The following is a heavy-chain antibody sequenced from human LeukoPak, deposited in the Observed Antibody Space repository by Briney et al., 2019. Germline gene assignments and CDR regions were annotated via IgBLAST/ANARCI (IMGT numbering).Heavy chain of an antibody. J-gene: IGHJ4*02. Sequence: ASVKVSCKASGYTFTGYYMHWVRQAPGQGLEWMGRIIPIFGTANYAQKFQGRVTITTDESTSTAYMELSSLRSEDTAVYYCARDGWNLYYFDYWGQGTLVTVSS. V-gene: IGHV1-69*05. CDR2: IIPIFGTA. D-gene: IGHD1-1*01. CDR3: ARDGWNLYYFDY. CDR1: GYTFTGYY.